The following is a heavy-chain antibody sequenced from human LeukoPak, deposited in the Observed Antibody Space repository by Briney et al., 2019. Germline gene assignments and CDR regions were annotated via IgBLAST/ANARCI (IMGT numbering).Heavy chain of an antibody. V-gene: IGHV4-61*02. J-gene: IGHJ4*02. CDR3: ARDRREYYDSSGYYWVNDY. CDR1: GGSISSSSYY. D-gene: IGHD3-22*01. CDR2: IYTSGST. Sequence: SETLSLTCTVSGGSISSSSYYWGWIRQPAGKGLEWIGRIYTSGSTNYNPSLKSRVTMSVDTSKNQFSLKLSSVTAADTAVYYCARDRREYYDSSGYYWVNDYWGQGTLVTVSS.